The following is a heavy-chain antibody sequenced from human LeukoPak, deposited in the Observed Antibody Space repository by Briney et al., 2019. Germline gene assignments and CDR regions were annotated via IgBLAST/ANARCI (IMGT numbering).Heavy chain of an antibody. CDR1: GGSLSRYY. Sequence: PSEALSLTCSVSGGSLSRYYWNWIRQPPGKGLEWIGYIYDSGSTNYNPSLKSRVTISVDASKNQFSLELSSVTTADTAVYYCARGDTGSYYYFDYWGQGTLVTVSS. J-gene: IGHJ4*02. D-gene: IGHD1-26*01. CDR2: IYDSGST. V-gene: IGHV4-59*01. CDR3: ARGDTGSYYYFDY.